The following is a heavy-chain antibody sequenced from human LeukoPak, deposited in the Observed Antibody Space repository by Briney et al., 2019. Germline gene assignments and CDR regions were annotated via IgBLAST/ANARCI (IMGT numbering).Heavy chain of an antibody. D-gene: IGHD1-26*01. CDR3: AKGVGATFDAFDI. CDR2: ISWNSGSI. V-gene: IGHV3-9*01. CDR1: GFTFDDYA. J-gene: IGHJ3*02. Sequence: GGSLRLSCAASGFTFDDYAMHWVRQASGKGLEWVSGISWNSGSIGYADSVKGRFTISRDNAKNSLYLQMNSLRAEDTALYYCAKGVGATFDAFDIWGQGTMVTVSS.